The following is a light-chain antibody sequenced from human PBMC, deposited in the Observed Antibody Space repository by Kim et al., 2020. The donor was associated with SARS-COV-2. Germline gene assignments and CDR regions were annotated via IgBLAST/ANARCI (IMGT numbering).Light chain of an antibody. CDR3: QQYGTSPPHT. J-gene: IGKJ4*01. V-gene: IGKV3-20*01. CDR1: QSVSSSY. CDR2: DAS. Sequence: PGESATLSCRASQSVSSSYLAWYQQTPGQAPRLLIQDASSRATGIPDRFSGSGSGTDFTLTISRLEPEDFAVYYCQQYGTSPPHTFGGGTKVDIK.